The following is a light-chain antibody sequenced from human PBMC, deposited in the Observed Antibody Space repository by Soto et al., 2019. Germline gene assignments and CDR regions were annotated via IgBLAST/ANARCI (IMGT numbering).Light chain of an antibody. CDR3: QQYFEWPPMT. CDR1: QSVTSN. CDR2: GAS. V-gene: IGKV3-15*01. J-gene: IGKJ1*01. Sequence: EIVLTQSPATLSLSPGERATLSCGAIQSVTSNYLAWYQQKPGQAPRLLISGASTRAAGISDRFRGSGSGTEFTLTISSLRSEDSAIYYCQQYFEWPPMTFGQGTKVDIK.